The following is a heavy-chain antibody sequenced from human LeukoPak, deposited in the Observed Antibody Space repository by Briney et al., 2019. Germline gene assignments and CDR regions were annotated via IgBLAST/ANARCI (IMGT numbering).Heavy chain of an antibody. Sequence: PGGSLRLSCAASEFTFSRFWMSWVRQAPGKGLEWVANINQDGGERNYMDSVKGRFTISRDNAKSSLYLQMNSLRAEDTAVYYCATEVGTPDIRSAFDIWGQGTMVTVSS. D-gene: IGHD2-15*01. J-gene: IGHJ3*02. CDR2: INQDGGER. CDR1: EFTFSRFW. V-gene: IGHV3-7*01. CDR3: ATEVGTPDIRSAFDI.